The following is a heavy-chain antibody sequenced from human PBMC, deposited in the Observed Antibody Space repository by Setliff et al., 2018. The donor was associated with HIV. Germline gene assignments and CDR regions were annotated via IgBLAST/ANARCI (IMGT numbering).Heavy chain of an antibody. CDR1: GASISRSTYS. Sequence: VWSSETLSLTCTVSGASISRSTYSWGWIRQPPGKGLEWIGSISYTGSTDYTPSLKSRLTISVDTSKNQFSLKLTSVTAADTALYCCARHVGVEDTAMDYFDCWGQGTLVTVSS. CDR2: ISYTGST. D-gene: IGHD5-18*01. V-gene: IGHV4-39*01. CDR3: ARHVGVEDTAMDYFDC. J-gene: IGHJ4*02.